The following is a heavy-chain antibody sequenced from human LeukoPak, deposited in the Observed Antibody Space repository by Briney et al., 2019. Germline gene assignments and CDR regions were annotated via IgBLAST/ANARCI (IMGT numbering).Heavy chain of an antibody. CDR1: GLTFSSYS. CDR3: ARDYGGSSPFDY. J-gene: IGHJ4*02. D-gene: IGHD4-23*01. V-gene: IGHV3-21*01. Sequence: GGSLRLSCAASGLTFSSYSMNWVRQAPGKGLEWVSSISSSSTFAYYADLVKGRFTISRDNAKNSLYLHMNSLRAEDTAVYYCARDYGGSSPFDYWGQGTLVTVSS. CDR2: ISSSSTFA.